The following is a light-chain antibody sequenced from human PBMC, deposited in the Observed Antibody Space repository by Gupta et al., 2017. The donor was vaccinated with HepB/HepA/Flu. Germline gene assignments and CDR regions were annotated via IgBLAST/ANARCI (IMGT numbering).Light chain of an antibody. CDR1: QDITNF. J-gene: IGKJ4*01. Sequence: DIQMTQSPSSLSASLGDRVTITCQASQDITNFLNWYQQKPGRAPRLLIYEVSNLKAGVPSRFSASGTGTXFTFTIXSLQPEDVGTYYCQQYVNLPLTFGXGTKVEIK. CDR3: QQYVNLPLT. CDR2: EVS. V-gene: IGKV1-33*01.